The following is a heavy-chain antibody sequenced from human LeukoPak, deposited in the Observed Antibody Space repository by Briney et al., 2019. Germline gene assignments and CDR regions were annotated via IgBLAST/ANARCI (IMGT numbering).Heavy chain of an antibody. V-gene: IGHV1-69*06. Sequence: GASVKVSCKASGGTFSNYAISWVRQAPGQGLEWMGGIIPIFGTANYAQKFWGRVTITADKSTRTAYMELSSLRSEDTAVYYCARGSPTVVIGRLDYWGQGTLVTVSS. CDR2: IIPIFGTA. CDR1: GGTFSNYA. CDR3: ARGSPTVVIGRLDY. D-gene: IGHD4-23*01. J-gene: IGHJ4*02.